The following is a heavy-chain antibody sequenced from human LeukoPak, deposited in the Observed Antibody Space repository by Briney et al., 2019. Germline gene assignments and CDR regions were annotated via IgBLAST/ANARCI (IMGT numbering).Heavy chain of an antibody. CDR3: ARDGRLEGCGGDCYPDY. J-gene: IGHJ4*02. Sequence: SQTLSLTCTVTGGSINSGSHYSSWIRQPAGKGLEWIGRIYTSGSTNYNPSLESRVTISVDTSRNQFSLKLSSVTAADTAVYYCARDGRLEGCGGDCYPDYWGQGTLVTVSS. D-gene: IGHD2-21*01. V-gene: IGHV4-61*02. CDR2: IYTSGST. CDR1: GGSINSGSHY.